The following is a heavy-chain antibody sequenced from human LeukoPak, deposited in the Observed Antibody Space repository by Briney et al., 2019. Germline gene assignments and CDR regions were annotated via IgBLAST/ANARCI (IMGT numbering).Heavy chain of an antibody. J-gene: IGHJ4*02. CDR1: GFTFSSYS. Sequence: PGGSLRLSCAASGFTFSSYSMRWVRQAPGKGREGVSSISGSGGSTYYADSVKGRFTISRDNSKNPLYLQMNSLRAEDTAVYYCAKILRGYFDYWGQGTLVTVSS. V-gene: IGHV3-23*01. CDR2: ISGSGGST. D-gene: IGHD2-8*02. CDR3: AKILRGYFDY.